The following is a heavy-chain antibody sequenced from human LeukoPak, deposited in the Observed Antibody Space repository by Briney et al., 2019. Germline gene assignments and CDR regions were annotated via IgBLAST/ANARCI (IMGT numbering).Heavy chain of an antibody. CDR1: GGTFSSYA. Sequence: SVKVSCKACGGTFSSYAISWVRQAPGQGLEWMGGIIPIFGTANYAQKFQGRVTITAEESMSTAYMELSSLRSEDTAVYYCASGYCSSTSCYIGGDYWGQGTLVTVSS. CDR2: IIPIFGTA. D-gene: IGHD2-2*02. CDR3: ASGYCSSTSCYIGGDY. J-gene: IGHJ4*02. V-gene: IGHV1-69*13.